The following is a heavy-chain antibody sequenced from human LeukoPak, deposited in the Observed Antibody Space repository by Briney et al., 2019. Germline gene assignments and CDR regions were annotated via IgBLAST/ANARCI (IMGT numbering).Heavy chain of an antibody. J-gene: IGHJ5*02. CDR1: GGSVTSGGHY. D-gene: IGHD3-10*01. V-gene: IGHV4-31*03. Sequence: TASQTLSLTCTVSGGSVTSGGHYWTWIRQHPGKGLEWIGYINYSGSTYYSPSLKSRVTISVDTSKNQFFLKLSSVTAADTAVYYCARYGSGSTWFDPWGQGTLVTVSS. CDR3: ARYGSGSTWFDP. CDR2: INYSGST.